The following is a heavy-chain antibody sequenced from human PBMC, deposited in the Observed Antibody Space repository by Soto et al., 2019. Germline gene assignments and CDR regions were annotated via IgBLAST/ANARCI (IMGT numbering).Heavy chain of an antibody. Sequence: EVQLVESGGGLVKPGGSLRLSCAASGFTFSSYSMNWVRQAPGKGLEWVSSISSSSSYIYYADSVKGRFTISRDNAKNSLYRQMNSLRAEDTAVYYCARDPEGSSCLGALLGWGQGTLVTVSS. CDR3: ARDPEGSSCLGALLG. CDR1: GFTFSSYS. D-gene: IGHD6-13*01. V-gene: IGHV3-21*01. J-gene: IGHJ4*02. CDR2: ISSSSSYI.